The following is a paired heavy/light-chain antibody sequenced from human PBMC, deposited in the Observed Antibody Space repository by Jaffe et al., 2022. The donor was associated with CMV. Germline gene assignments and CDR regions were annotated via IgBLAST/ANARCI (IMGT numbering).Light chain of an antibody. J-gene: IGKJ1*01. CDR3: QQYNNWPRT. CDR1: HGVNNN. CDR2: DAS. V-gene: IGKV3-15*01. Sequence: EIVMTQSPATLSVSPGERATLSCRASHGVNNNLAWYQQKRGQAPRLLLYDASTRATGIPVRFSASGSGTEFTLTISSLQSEDFAVYICQQYNNWPRTFGQGTTVEIK.
Heavy chain of an antibody. J-gene: IGHJ1*01. Sequence: EVQLLESGGGLVQPGGSLRLSCVASGFTFSNNAMSWVRQAPGKGLEWVSAISGSGGSTYYADSVTGRFTISRDNSKNTLYLQMHSLRAEDTAVYYCAKAPDPYYDRSGYVSWGQGTLVTVSS. CDR3: AKAPDPYYDRSGYVS. CDR2: ISGSGGST. V-gene: IGHV3-23*01. CDR1: GFTFSNNA. D-gene: IGHD3-22*01.